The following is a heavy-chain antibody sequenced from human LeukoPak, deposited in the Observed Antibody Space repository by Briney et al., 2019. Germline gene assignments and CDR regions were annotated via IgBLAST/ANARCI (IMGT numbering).Heavy chain of an antibody. J-gene: IGHJ4*02. Sequence: GGSLRLPCAASGFTFSTYSMNWVRQAPGKGLEWVSYISSSSSTIYYADSVKGRFTISRDNAKNSLYLQMNSLRAEDTAVYYCARGSTYYDSSGQVPFDYWGQGTLVTVSS. CDR2: ISSSSSTI. D-gene: IGHD3-22*01. CDR3: ARGSTYYDSSGQVPFDY. CDR1: GFTFSTYS. V-gene: IGHV3-48*01.